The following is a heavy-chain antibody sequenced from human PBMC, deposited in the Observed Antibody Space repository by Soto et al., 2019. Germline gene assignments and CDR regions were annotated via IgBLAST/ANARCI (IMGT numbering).Heavy chain of an antibody. Sequence: EVQLVESGGGLVQPGGSLRLSCAXXGXTXSSNYMSWVRQAPGXGXEWVSVIYSGGSTYYADSVKGRFTISRHNSKNTLYLQMNSLRAEDTAVYXXARXXXXXXXXXXXXYFDLWGRGTLVTVSS. CDR3: ARXXXXXXXXXXXXYFDL. CDR1: GXTXSSNY. CDR2: IYSGGST. J-gene: IGHJ2*01. V-gene: IGHV3-53*04.